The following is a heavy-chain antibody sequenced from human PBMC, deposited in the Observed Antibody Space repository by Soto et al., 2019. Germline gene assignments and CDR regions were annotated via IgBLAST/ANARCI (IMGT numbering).Heavy chain of an antibody. CDR1: GGSISSGGYY. J-gene: IGHJ6*02. CDR3: ARDYYDSSGYYYYYYGMDV. CDR2: IYYSGST. Sequence: SETLSLTCTVSGGSISSGGYYWSWIRQHPGKGLEWIGYIYYSGSTYYNPSLNSRVTISVDTSKNQFSLKLSSVTDAATAVYYCARDYYDSSGYYYYYYGMDVWGQGTPVTVSS. V-gene: IGHV4-31*03. D-gene: IGHD3-22*01.